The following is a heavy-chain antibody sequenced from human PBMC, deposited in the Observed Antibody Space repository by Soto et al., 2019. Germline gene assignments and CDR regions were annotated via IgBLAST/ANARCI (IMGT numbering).Heavy chain of an antibody. J-gene: IGHJ6*02. CDR1: GYSFTSYA. D-gene: IGHD2-2*01. CDR3: ARGVENIVVVLDVFGYYGMDV. Sequence: QVQLVQSGAEVKKPGASVKVSCKASGYSFTSYAIYWVRQAPGQRLEWMGWINAGNGNTKYSQKLQGRVTFTGDTSASTAHMELSSLRSEDTAVYSCARGVENIVVVLDVFGYYGMDVWGQGTTVTVSS. CDR2: INAGNGNT. V-gene: IGHV1-3*01.